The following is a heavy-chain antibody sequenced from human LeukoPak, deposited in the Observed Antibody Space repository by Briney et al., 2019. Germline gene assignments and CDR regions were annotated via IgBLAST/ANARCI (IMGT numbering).Heavy chain of an antibody. CDR3: ARAKGGYSYGYLVD. J-gene: IGHJ4*02. CDR1: GYSISSGYY. V-gene: IGHV4-38-2*02. D-gene: IGHD5-18*01. CDR2: IYESGST. Sequence: SETLSLTCTVSGYSISSGYYWGWIRQPPGKGLKWIGSIYESGSTYYNPSLKSRVTISVDTSKNQFSLKLSSVTAADTAVYYCARAKGGYSYGYLVDWGQGTLVTVSS.